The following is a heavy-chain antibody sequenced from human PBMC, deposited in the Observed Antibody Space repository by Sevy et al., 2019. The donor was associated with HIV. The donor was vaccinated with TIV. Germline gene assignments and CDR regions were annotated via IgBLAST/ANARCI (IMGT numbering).Heavy chain of an antibody. D-gene: IGHD3-22*01. CDR1: GFTFRDDS. J-gene: IGHJ4*02. Sequence: GGSLRLSCEASGFTFRDDSMNWVRQAPGKGLEWVSSISSGSSYKKYGDSVKGRFTISRDNAKNSLYLQLNSLRAEDTAVYYCTRVDYYDTSGSHYWGQGTLVTVSS. V-gene: IGHV3-21*01. CDR3: TRVDYYDTSGSHY. CDR2: ISSGSSYK.